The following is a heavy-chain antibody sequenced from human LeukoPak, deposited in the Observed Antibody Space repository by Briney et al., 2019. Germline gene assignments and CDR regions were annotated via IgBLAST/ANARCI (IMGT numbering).Heavy chain of an antibody. CDR2: IYYSGST. CDR3: ARDYPYSGSRTGAFDI. CDR1: GGSISSYY. V-gene: IGHV4-59*01. Sequence: SETLSLTCTVSGGSISSYYWSWIRQPPGKGLEWIGYIYYSGSTNYNPSLKSRVTISVDTSKNQFSLKLSSVTAADTAVYYCARDYPYSGSRTGAFDIWGQGTMVTVSS. D-gene: IGHD1-26*01. J-gene: IGHJ3*02.